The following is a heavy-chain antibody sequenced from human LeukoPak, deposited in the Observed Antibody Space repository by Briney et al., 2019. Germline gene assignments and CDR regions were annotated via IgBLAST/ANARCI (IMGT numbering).Heavy chain of an antibody. Sequence: ASVKVSCRASGYTFTGYYMHWVRQAPGQGLEWMGWINPKSGGTNYAQKFQGRVTMTRDTSISTAYMELSRLRSDDTAVYYCARVLVVPAAIGGWFDPWGQGTLVTVSS. CDR3: ARVLVVPAAIGGWFDP. CDR1: GYTFTGYY. D-gene: IGHD2-2*01. J-gene: IGHJ5*02. V-gene: IGHV1-2*02. CDR2: INPKSGGT.